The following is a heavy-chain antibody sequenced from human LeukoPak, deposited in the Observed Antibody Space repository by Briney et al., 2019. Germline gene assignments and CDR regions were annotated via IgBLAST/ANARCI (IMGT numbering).Heavy chain of an antibody. V-gene: IGHV1-24*01. D-gene: IGHD2-15*01. CDR3: AAPGDIVVVGAGGFDP. J-gene: IGHJ5*02. Sequence: ASVKVSCKVSGYTLTELSMHWVRQAPGKGLEWMGGFDPEDGETIYAQKFQGRVTMTEDTSTDTAYMELSSLRSEDTTVYYCAAPGDIVVVGAGGFDPWGQGTLVTVSS. CDR1: GYTLTELS. CDR2: FDPEDGET.